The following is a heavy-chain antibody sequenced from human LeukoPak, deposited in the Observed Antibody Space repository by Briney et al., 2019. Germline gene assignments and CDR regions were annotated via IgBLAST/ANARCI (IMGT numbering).Heavy chain of an antibody. CDR2: INSDGSST. D-gene: IGHD2-2*01. J-gene: IGHJ5*02. Sequence: GGSLRLSCAASGFTFSSYWMHWVRQAPGKGLVWVSHINSDGSSTSYADSVKGRFTISRDNAKNTLYLQMNSLRAEDTAVYYCARQCSIVKCSWGQGTLVTVSS. CDR1: GFTFSSYW. CDR3: ARQCSIVKCS. V-gene: IGHV3-74*01.